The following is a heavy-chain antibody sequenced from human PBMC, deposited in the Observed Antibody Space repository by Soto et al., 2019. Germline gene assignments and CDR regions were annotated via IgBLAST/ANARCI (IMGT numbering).Heavy chain of an antibody. CDR2: IYHSGST. V-gene: IGHV4-38-2*01. J-gene: IGHJ6*02. D-gene: IGHD1-26*01. CDR3: ARGRGATAPRYYYYGMDV. CDR1: GYSISSGYY. Sequence: TSETLSLTCAASGYSISSGYYWGWIRQPPGKGLEWIGSIYHSGSTYYNPSLKSRVTISVDTSKNQFSLKLSSVTAADTAVYYCARGRGATAPRYYYYGMDVWGQGTTVTVSS.